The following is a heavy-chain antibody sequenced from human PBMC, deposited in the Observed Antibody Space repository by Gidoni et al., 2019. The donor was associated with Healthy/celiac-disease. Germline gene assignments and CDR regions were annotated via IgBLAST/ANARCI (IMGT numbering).Heavy chain of an antibody. V-gene: IGHV4-39*01. CDR2: IYYSGST. J-gene: IGHJ5*02. CDR1: GGSLSSSSYY. CDR3: ARHVSLTGGQPLPGGGNWFDP. D-gene: IGHD2-8*02. Sequence: QLQLQESGPGLVKPSETLSLTCTVSGGSLSSSSYYWGWIRQPPGKGLEWIGSIYYSGSTYYNPSLKSRVTISVDTSKNQFSLKLSSVTAADTAVYYCARHVSLTGGQPLPGGGNWFDPWGQGTLVTVSS.